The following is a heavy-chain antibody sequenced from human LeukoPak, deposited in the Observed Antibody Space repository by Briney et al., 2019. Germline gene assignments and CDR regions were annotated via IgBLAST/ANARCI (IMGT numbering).Heavy chain of an antibody. J-gene: IGHJ4*02. V-gene: IGHV3-74*01. Sequence: GGSLRLSCAASGFTFSSYWMHWVRQAPGKGLVWVSRISSDGSSTSYADSVKGRFTISRDNAKNSLFLQMNSLRVEDTAIYYCTRVPYGDYWSSDYWGQGTLVTVSS. D-gene: IGHD4-17*01. CDR3: TRVPYGDYWSSDY. CDR1: GFTFSSYW. CDR2: ISSDGSST.